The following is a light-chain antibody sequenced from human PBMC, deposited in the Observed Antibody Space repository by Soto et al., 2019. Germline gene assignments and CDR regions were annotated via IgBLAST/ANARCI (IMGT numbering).Light chain of an antibody. CDR2: GNS. CDR1: SSNIGAGYD. CDR3: QSYDSSLSGSV. V-gene: IGLV1-40*01. Sequence: VLTQPPSVSGAPGQRVTISCTGSSSNIGAGYDVHWYQQLPGTAPKLLIYGNSNRPSGVPDRFSGSKSGTSASLAITGLQAEDEADYYCQSYDSSLSGSVFGGGTKLT. J-gene: IGLJ3*02.